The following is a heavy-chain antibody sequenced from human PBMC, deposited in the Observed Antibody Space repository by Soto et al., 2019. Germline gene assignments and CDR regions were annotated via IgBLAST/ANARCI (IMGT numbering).Heavy chain of an antibody. Sequence: QVQLVESGGGVVQPGRSLRLSCAASGFTFSTYGMHWVRQAPGKGLEWVAVISYDGNNKYYADSVKGRFTISRDNSKNTMYLQMSSRRAEDTAVYYCARSVYNWNDGFFDYWAQGTLVTVSS. D-gene: IGHD1-1*01. CDR2: ISYDGNNK. CDR3: ARSVYNWNDGFFDY. J-gene: IGHJ4*02. CDR1: GFTFSTYG. V-gene: IGHV3-30*03.